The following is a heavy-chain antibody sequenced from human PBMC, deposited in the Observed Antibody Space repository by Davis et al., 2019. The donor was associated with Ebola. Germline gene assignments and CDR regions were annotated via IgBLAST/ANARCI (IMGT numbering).Heavy chain of an antibody. CDR3: TQTYSSSRHYYYGMDV. CDR2: IRSKANSYAT. J-gene: IGHJ6*02. CDR1: GFTFSGSA. D-gene: IGHD6-6*01. V-gene: IGHV3-73*01. Sequence: GESLKISCAASGFTFSGSAMHWVRQASGKGLEWVGRIRSKANSYATAYAASVKGRFTISRDDSNNTAYLQMNSLKTEDTAVYYCTQTYSSSRHYYYGMDVWGQGTTVTVSS.